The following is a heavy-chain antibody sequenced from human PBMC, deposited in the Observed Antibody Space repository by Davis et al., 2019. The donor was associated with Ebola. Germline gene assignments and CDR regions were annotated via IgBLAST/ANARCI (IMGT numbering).Heavy chain of an antibody. D-gene: IGHD6-13*01. CDR2: IRSKANSYAT. V-gene: IGHV3-73*01. CDR1: GFTFSGSA. CDR3: SIAAAGTNDY. Sequence: GESLKISCAASGFTFSGSAMHWVRQASGKGLEWVGRIRSKANSYATAYAASVKGRFTISIDDSKNTAYLQMNSLKTEDTAVYYCSIAAAGTNDYWGQGTLVTVSS. J-gene: IGHJ4*02.